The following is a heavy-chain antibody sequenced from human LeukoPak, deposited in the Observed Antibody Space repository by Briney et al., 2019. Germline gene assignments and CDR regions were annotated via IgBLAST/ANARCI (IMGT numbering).Heavy chain of an antibody. CDR3: ARHSAYLNPFDY. V-gene: IGHV4-31*03. CDR1: GGSISSGGYY. D-gene: IGHD1-14*01. CDR2: IYYSGST. Sequence: PSETLSLTCTVSGGSISSGGYYWSWIRQHPGKGLEWIGFIYYSGSTYYNPSLKSRVTISVDTSKNQFSLKLSSVTAADTAVYFCARHSAYLNPFDYWGQGTLVTVSS. J-gene: IGHJ4*02.